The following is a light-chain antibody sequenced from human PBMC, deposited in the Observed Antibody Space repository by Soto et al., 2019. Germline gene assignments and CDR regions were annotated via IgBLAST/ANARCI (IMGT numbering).Light chain of an antibody. V-gene: IGKV1-5*01. J-gene: IGKJ1*01. CDR2: AAS. CDR3: LQHKSYPWA. Sequence: DIQMTQSPSTLSASVGDRVTITCRASQSISSWLAWFQQKPGKVPKRLIYAASNLQSGVPSRFSGSESGTELTITISSLQAEDFETYYCLQHKSYPWAFGQGTKVDIK. CDR1: QSISSW.